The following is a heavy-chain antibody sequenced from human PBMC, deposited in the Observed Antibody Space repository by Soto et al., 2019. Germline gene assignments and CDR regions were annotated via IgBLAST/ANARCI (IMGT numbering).Heavy chain of an antibody. D-gene: IGHD3-22*01. CDR1: GGTFSSYA. Sequence: GASVKVSCKASGGTFSSYAISWVPQAPGQGLEWRGGIIPIFGTANYAQKFPGRVTITADESTSTAYMELSSLRSEDTAVYYCARGHYDSSGYIVYFDYWGQGTLVAVSS. CDR2: IIPIFGTA. J-gene: IGHJ4*02. V-gene: IGHV1-69*13. CDR3: ARGHYDSSGYIVYFDY.